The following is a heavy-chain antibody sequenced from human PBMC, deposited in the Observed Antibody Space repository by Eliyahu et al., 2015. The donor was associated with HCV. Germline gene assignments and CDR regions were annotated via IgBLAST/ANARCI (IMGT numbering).Heavy chain of an antibody. D-gene: IGHD6-19*01. J-gene: IGHJ6*02. V-gene: IGHV1-69*01. CDR1: GGTFSSYA. CDR3: ARAPIAVAGTDYYGMDV. Sequence: EVKKPGSSVKVSCKASGGTFSSYAISWVRQAPGQGLEWMGGIIPIFGTANYAQKFQGRVTITADESTSTAYMELSSLRSEDTAVYYCARAPIAVAGTDYYGMDVWGQGTTVTVSS. CDR2: IIPIFGTA.